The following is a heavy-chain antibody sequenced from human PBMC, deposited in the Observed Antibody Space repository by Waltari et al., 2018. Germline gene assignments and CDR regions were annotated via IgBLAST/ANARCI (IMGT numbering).Heavy chain of an antibody. V-gene: IGHV4-34*01. CDR2: INHSGST. D-gene: IGHD3-9*01. CDR3: ARRGGGTLTGYFY. Sequence: QVQLQQWGAGLLKPSETLSLTCAVYGGSFSGYYWSWIRQHPGKGLEWIGEINHSGSTNYNPSLKSRVTISVDTSKNQFSLKLSSVTAADTAVYYCARRGGGTLTGYFYWGQGTLVTVSS. CDR1: GGSFSGYY. J-gene: IGHJ4*02.